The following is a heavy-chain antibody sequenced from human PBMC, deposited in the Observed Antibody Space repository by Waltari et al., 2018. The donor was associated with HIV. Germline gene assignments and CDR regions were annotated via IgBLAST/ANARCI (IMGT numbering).Heavy chain of an antibody. CDR2: INSDGSDT. CDR3: VRGAPFDY. V-gene: IGHV3-74*01. CDR1: GFTFSSFW. Sequence: EEQLVESGGGLVQPGGSLRLSCAASGFTFSSFWMHWVRQVPGKGLVWVSRINSDGSDTSTADSVKGRFTIFRDNARNTLYLQMHSLRAEDTALYYCVRGAPFDYWGQGALVAVSS. J-gene: IGHJ4*02.